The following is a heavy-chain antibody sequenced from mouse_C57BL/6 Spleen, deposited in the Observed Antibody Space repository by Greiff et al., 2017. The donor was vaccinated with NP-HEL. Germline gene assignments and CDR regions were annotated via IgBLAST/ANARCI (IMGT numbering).Heavy chain of an antibody. V-gene: IGHV1-54*01. J-gene: IGHJ3*01. D-gene: IGHD1-1*01. Sequence: QVQLKQSGAELVRPGTSVKVSCKASGYAFTNYLIEWVKQRPGQGLEWIGVINPGSGGTNYNEKFKGKATLTADKSSSTAYMQLSSLTSEDSAVYFCARGDYGSSPFAYWGQGTLVTVSA. CDR3: ARGDYGSSPFAY. CDR2: INPGSGGT. CDR1: GYAFTNYL.